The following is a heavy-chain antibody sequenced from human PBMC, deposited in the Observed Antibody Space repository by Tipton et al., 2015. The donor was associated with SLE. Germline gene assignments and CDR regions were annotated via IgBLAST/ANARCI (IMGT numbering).Heavy chain of an antibody. J-gene: IGHJ4*02. CDR1: GGSISSADYY. Sequence: TLSLTCTVSGGSISSADYYWSWIRQHPGKGLEWIGYIYYTMSAYYNPSLKSRVIISLDTSKNHFSLKLSSVTAADTAVYYCATYEAGVGGRSYWGQGTLVTVSS. CDR2: IYYTMSA. V-gene: IGHV4-31*03. CDR3: ATYEAGVGGRSY. D-gene: IGHD3-16*01.